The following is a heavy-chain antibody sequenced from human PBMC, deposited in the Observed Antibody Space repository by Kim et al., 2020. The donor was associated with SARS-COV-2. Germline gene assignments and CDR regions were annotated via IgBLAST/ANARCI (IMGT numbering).Heavy chain of an antibody. V-gene: IGHV3-13*04. Sequence: GGSLRLSCAASGFTFSSYDMHWVRQATGKGLEWVSAIGTAGDTYYPGSVKGRFTISRENAKNYLYHQMNSLRAGDTAVYYCARSKGRLRLGELSLAYFDYWGQGTLVTVSS. CDR2: IGTAGDT. J-gene: IGHJ4*02. CDR1: GFTFSSYD. D-gene: IGHD3-16*02. CDR3: ARSKGRLRLGELSLAYFDY.